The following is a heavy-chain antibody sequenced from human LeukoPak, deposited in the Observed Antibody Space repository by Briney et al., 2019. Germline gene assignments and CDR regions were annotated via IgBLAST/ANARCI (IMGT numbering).Heavy chain of an antibody. Sequence: ASVKVSCKASGYTFTGYYIHWVRQAPGQGLEWMGWIAVYNGNTNYAQKFQGRLTMTTDTSTSTAYMELRSLRSDDTALYYCARDQLVLPRGISGYWGQGTLVTVSS. J-gene: IGHJ4*02. V-gene: IGHV1-18*04. CDR1: GYTFTGYY. CDR2: IAVYNGNT. CDR3: ARDQLVLPRGISGY. D-gene: IGHD1-14*01.